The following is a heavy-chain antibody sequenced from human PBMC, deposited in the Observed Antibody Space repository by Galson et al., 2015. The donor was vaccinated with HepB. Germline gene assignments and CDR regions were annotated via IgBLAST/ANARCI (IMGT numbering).Heavy chain of an antibody. Sequence: SVKVSCKASGYTFTGYYMHWVRQAPGQGLEWMGRINPNSGGTNYAQKFQGRVTMTRDTSISTAYMELSRLRSDDTAVYYCARNLDDSSGYYSDYWGQGTLVTVSS. J-gene: IGHJ4*02. D-gene: IGHD3-22*01. CDR2: INPNSGGT. V-gene: IGHV1-2*06. CDR3: ARNLDDSSGYYSDY. CDR1: GYTFTGYY.